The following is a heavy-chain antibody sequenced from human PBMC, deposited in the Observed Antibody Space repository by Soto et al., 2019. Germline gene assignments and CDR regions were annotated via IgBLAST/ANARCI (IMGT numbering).Heavy chain of an antibody. CDR3: ARDQLLDRSRWYSGNGMEL. CDR1: VVTCIVYS. Sequence: WWSXRLSCSAAVVTCIVYSMHLFRHAPGKGLESVAVISYDGSNKYYADSVKGRFTISRDNSKNTLYLQMNSLRAEDTAVYYCARDQLLDRSRWYSGNGMELWGQRPT. CDR2: ISYDGSNK. J-gene: IGHJ6*01. V-gene: IGHV3-30-3*01. D-gene: IGHD6-13*01.